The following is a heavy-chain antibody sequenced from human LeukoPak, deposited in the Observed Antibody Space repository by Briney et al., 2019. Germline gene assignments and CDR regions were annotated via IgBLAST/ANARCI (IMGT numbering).Heavy chain of an antibody. J-gene: IGHJ6*02. Sequence: GGSLRLSCAASGFMFSSNWMSWVRLAPGKGLEWVANIKEDGTETYYVDSVKARFTISRDNSRDTLYLQMNSLRVEDTAVYFCAKSTHGACCYGLDVWGQGTTVTVSS. CDR3: AKSTHGACCYGLDV. D-gene: IGHD2-21*02. V-gene: IGHV3-7*03. CDR1: GFMFSSNW. CDR2: IKEDGTET.